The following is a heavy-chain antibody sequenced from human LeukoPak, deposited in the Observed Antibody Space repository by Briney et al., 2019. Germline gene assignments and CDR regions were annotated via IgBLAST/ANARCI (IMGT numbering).Heavy chain of an antibody. V-gene: IGHV1-18*01. J-gene: IGHJ4*02. CDR1: GYTFTSYG. CDR2: ISAYNGNT. CDR3: ARSTSEPTAFDY. D-gene: IGHD2-2*01. Sequence: ASANVSCKASGYTFTSYGISWVRQAPGQGLEWMGWISAYNGNTNYAQKLQGRVTMTTDTSTSTAYMELRSLRSDDTAVYYCARSTSEPTAFDYWGQGTLVTVSS.